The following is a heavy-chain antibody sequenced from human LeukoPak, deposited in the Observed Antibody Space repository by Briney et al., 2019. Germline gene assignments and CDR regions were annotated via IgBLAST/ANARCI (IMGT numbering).Heavy chain of an antibody. CDR2: IKQDGSER. D-gene: IGHD6-6*01. CDR3: ARKAAPAMDV. J-gene: IGHJ6*02. Sequence: GGSLRLSCAASGFTFSSYWMSWVRQAPGKGLEWVANIKQDGSERYYVDSVKGRFTISRDNAKSSLHLQMNSLRAEDTAVYYCARKAAPAMDVWGQGTTVTVSS. V-gene: IGHV3-7*01. CDR1: GFTFSSYW.